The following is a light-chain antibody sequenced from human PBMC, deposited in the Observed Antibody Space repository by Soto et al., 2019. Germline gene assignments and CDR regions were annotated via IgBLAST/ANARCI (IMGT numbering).Light chain of an antibody. V-gene: IGKV1-39*01. CDR3: QQSLNFPYT. CDR1: QTISTH. CDR2: AAS. Sequence: DIQMTQSPSSLSASVRDRVTITCRASQTISTHLNWYQQKPGKAPKLLIYAASTLQSGVPSRSSGSGSGTDFTPTINSLQPEDFATYYCQQSLNFPYTFGQGTKLEIK. J-gene: IGKJ2*01.